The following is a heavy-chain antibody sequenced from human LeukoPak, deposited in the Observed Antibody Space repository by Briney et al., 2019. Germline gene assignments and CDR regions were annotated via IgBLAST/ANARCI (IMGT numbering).Heavy chain of an antibody. CDR3: ARERRFGELLLFDY. D-gene: IGHD3-10*01. CDR1: GYTFTGYY. J-gene: IGHJ4*02. CDR2: INPNSGDT. V-gene: IGHV1-2*06. Sequence: GASVKVCCKASGYTFTGYYMHWVRQAPGQGLEWMGRINPNSGDTNYAQNFQGRVTMTRDTSGSTSNMELSRLRSDDTAVYYCARERRFGELLLFDYWGLGTLVTVSS.